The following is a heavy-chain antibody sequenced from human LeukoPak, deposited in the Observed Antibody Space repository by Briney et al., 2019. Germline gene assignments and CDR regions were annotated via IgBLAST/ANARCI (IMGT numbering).Heavy chain of an antibody. D-gene: IGHD3-10*01. J-gene: IGHJ4*02. V-gene: IGHV4-4*02. Sequence: PSETLSLTCAVSGGSISSSNWWSWVRQPPGKGLEWIGEIYHSGSTNYNPSLKSRVTISVDKSKNQFSLKLSSVTAADTAVYYCARNYGSGSYYPFDYWGQGTLVTVSS. CDR3: ARNYGSGSYYPFDY. CDR1: GGSISSSNW. CDR2: IYHSGST.